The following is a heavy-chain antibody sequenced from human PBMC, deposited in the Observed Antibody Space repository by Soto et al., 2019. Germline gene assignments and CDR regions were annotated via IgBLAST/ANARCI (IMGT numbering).Heavy chain of an antibody. CDR2: IIPIFGTA. CDR3: ARVYYYDSSGYRVGDAFDI. V-gene: IGHV1-69*13. J-gene: IGHJ3*02. Sequence: SVKVSCKASGGTFSSYAISWVRQAPGQGLEWMGGIIPIFGTANYAQKFQGRVTITADESTSTAYMELSSLRSEDTAVYYCARVYYYDSSGYRVGDAFDIWGQGTMVTVSS. D-gene: IGHD3-22*01. CDR1: GGTFSSYA.